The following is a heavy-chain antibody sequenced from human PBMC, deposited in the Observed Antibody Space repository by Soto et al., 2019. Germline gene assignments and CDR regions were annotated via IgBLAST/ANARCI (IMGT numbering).Heavy chain of an antibody. CDR2: ISGSGGNST. D-gene: IGHD2-15*01. CDR1: GFTFSTYA. CDR3: AKGGGGCCFEH. Sequence: EVQLLESGGGLVQPGGSLRLSCAASGFTFSTYAMSWVRQGPGKGLEWVSAISGSGGNSTFYGDSVKGRFTISRDNSKNTLYLQMNSLGAEDTAVYYCAKGGGGCCFEHWGQGTLVTVSS. J-gene: IGHJ4*02. V-gene: IGHV3-23*01.